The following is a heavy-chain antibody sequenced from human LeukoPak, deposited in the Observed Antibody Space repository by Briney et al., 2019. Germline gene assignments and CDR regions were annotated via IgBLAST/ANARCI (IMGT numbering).Heavy chain of an antibody. J-gene: IGHJ6*03. V-gene: IGHV1-18*04. CDR1: GYTFTSYY. D-gene: IGHD6-13*01. CDR3: AREGAPYSSSWYPKDYYYYYMDV. Sequence: ASVKVSCKASGYTFTSYYMHWVRQAPGQGLEWMRWISAYNGNTNYAQRLQGRVTMTTDTSTSTAYMELRSLRSDDTAVHYCAREGAPYSSSWYPKDYYYYYMDVWGKGTTVTISS. CDR2: ISAYNGNT.